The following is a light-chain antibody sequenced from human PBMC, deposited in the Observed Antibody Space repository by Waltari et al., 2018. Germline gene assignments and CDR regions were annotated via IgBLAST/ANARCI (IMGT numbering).Light chain of an antibody. CDR1: NLGEKF. CDR2: QDF. J-gene: IGLJ2*01. Sequence: YDLTQPPSVSVSPGQTATITCYGDNLGEKFVSWYQQRPGQSPFLVIYQDFKRPSGIPERFSGSNSGSTATLTISGAQAMDEADFYCQSWVGKVVFGGGTKLTV. V-gene: IGLV3-1*01. CDR3: QSWVGKVV.